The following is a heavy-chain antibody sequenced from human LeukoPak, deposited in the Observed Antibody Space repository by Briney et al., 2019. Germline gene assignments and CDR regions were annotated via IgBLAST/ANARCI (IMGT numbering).Heavy chain of an antibody. CDR1: GFTFSNYA. Sequence: GGSLRLSCAASGFTFSNYAMSWVRQAPGKGLEWVSSISGGGGTTYYADSLKGRFTISRDNSKDTLYLQMNSLRVEDTAVYCCAQDRSLLYSRWFDPWGQGTLVTVSS. CDR3: AQDRSLLYSRWFDP. V-gene: IGHV3-23*01. CDR2: ISGGGGTT. J-gene: IGHJ5*02. D-gene: IGHD1-26*01.